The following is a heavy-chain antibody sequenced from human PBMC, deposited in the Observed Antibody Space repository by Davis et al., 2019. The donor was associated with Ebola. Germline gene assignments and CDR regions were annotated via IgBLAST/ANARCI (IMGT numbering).Heavy chain of an antibody. CDR3: SRAPYYFYGMDV. CDR1: GYKFTSYG. V-gene: IGHV1-18*01. Sequence: ASVTVSCKASGYKFTSYGITWVRQARGQGLEWMGWISAYKDSTKYAQRLQGRVTLTTDTSTSTAYMELRSLRSDDTAVYSCSRAPYYFYGMDVWGQGTTVTVSS. J-gene: IGHJ6*02. CDR2: ISAYKDST.